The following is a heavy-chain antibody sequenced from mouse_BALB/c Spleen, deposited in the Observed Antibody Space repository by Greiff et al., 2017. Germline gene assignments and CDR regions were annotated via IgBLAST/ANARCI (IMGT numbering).Heavy chain of an antibody. CDR3: VRQRATADWYFDV. J-gene: IGHJ1*01. Sequence: EVMLVESGGGLVQPKGSLKLSCAASGFTFNTYAMNWVRQAPGKGLEWVARIRSKSNNYATYYADSVKDRFTISRDDSQSMLYLQMNNLKTEDTAMYYCVRQRATADWYFDVWGAGTTVTVSS. CDR2: IRSKSNNYAT. D-gene: IGHD1-2*01. CDR1: GFTFNTYA. V-gene: IGHV10-1*02.